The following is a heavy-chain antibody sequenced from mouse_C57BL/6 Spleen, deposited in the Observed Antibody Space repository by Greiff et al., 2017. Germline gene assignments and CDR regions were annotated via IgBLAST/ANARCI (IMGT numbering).Heavy chain of an antibody. D-gene: IGHD2-4*01. CDR3: ARDDYDGGWYFDV. Sequence: QVQLQQSGAELAKPGASVKLSCKASGYTFSSYWMHWVKQRPGQGLEWIGYINPSSGYTTYNQKFKDKATLTADKSSSPSYMQLSSLTYEDSAVYYCARDDYDGGWYFDVWGTGTTVTVSS. CDR2: INPSSGYT. J-gene: IGHJ1*03. V-gene: IGHV1-7*01. CDR1: GYTFSSYW.